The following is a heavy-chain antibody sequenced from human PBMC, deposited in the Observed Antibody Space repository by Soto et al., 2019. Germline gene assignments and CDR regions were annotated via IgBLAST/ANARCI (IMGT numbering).Heavy chain of an antibody. CDR1: GGTFSSYA. V-gene: IGHV1-69*01. CDR3: ARVINAGVTIFGAGGAYFDY. J-gene: IGHJ4*02. D-gene: IGHD3-3*01. CDR2: IIPIFGTA. Sequence: QVQLVQSGAEVKKPGSSVKVSCKASGGTFSSYAISWVRQAPGQGLEWMGGIIPIFGTANYAQKFQGRVTITADESTSTAYREVSSLRSEDTAVYYCARVINAGVTIFGAGGAYFDYWGQGTLVTVSS.